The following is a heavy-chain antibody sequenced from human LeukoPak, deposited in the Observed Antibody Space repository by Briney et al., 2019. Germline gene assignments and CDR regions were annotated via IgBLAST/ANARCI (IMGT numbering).Heavy chain of an antibody. CDR1: GFTFGDYA. CDR2: IRSKAYGGTT. CDR3: TREVLYYFDY. J-gene: IGHJ4*02. D-gene: IGHD2-8*01. Sequence: PGRSLRLSCTASGFTFGDYAMSWVRQAPGKGLEWVGFIRSKAYGGTTEYAASVKGRFTISRDDSKSIAYLQMNGLKTEDTAVYYCTREVLYYFDYWGQGTLVTVSS. V-gene: IGHV3-49*04.